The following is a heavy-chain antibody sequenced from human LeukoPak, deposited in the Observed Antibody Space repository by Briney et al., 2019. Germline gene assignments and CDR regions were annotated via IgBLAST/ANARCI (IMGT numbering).Heavy chain of an antibody. Sequence: PGESLRLSCSASGFTFSNYEMNWVRQAPGKGLEWVSYIASSGSTIYYADSVKGRFTISRDNAKSSLYLQMNSLRADDTAVYYCATSRGYFFRWFQHWGQGTLVTVSS. V-gene: IGHV3-48*03. CDR1: GFTFSNYE. CDR3: ATSRGYFFRWFQH. CDR2: IASSGSTI. D-gene: IGHD3-22*01. J-gene: IGHJ1*01.